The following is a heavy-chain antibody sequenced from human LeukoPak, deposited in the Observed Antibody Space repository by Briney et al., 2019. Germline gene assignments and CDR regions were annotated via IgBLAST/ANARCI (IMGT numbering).Heavy chain of an antibody. J-gene: IGHJ1*01. Sequence: ASVKVSCKASGYTFSSYYMHWVRQAPGQGLEWMGIINTSGGSTTYAQKFQGRVSMTRDTSTSTVYLEVSSLRSEDTAVYYCARSQGGNTLLFHLWGQGTLVTVSS. CDR3: ARSQGGNTLLFHL. D-gene: IGHD4-23*01. CDR2: INTSGGST. V-gene: IGHV1-46*01. CDR1: GYTFSSYY.